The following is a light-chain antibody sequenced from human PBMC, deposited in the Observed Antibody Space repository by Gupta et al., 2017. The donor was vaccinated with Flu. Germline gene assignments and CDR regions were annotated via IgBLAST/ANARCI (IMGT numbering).Light chain of an antibody. V-gene: IGLV3-25*01. J-gene: IGLJ2*01. CDR2: KDS. CDR3: QSADSSGTYGV. Sequence: DALPNKYAYCYQQKPAQAPVLVIYKDSERPSGSPERFSGASSGTTVTVTIIGVQAEDEADEYCQSADSSGTYGVFGGGTKLTVL. CDR1: ALPNKY.